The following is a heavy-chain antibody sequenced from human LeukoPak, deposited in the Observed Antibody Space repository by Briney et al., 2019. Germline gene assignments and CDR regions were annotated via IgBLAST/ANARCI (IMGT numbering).Heavy chain of an antibody. CDR2: INHSGST. CDR3: ARANPYTTIFGVVTEHDYYYMDV. D-gene: IGHD3-3*01. Sequence: NPSETLSLTCAVYGGSFSGYYWSWIRQPPGKGLEWIGEINHSGSTNYNPSLKSRVTISVDTSKNQFSLRLSSVTAADTAVYYCARANPYTTIFGVVTEHDYYYMDVWGIGTTVTVSS. CDR1: GGSFSGYY. V-gene: IGHV4-34*01. J-gene: IGHJ6*03.